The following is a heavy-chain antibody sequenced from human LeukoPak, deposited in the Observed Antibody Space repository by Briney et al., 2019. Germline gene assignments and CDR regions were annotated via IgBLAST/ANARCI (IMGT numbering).Heavy chain of an antibody. J-gene: IGHJ4*02. Sequence: GSLRLSCAASGFTFSSYTMSWVRQAPGKGLEWVSTITTSDGNTYYADSVKGRFTVSRDNSKNTLYLQMNSLRAEDTAVYYCAKDGGLWVSAHWGDSWGRGTLVTVSS. CDR2: ITTSDGNT. D-gene: IGHD7-27*01. CDR1: GFTFSSYT. CDR3: AKDGGLWVSAHWGDS. V-gene: IGHV3-23*01.